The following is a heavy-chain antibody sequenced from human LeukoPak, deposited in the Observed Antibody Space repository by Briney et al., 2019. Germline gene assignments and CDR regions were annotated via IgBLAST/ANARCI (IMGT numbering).Heavy chain of an antibody. J-gene: IGHJ6*02. V-gene: IGHV3-7*01. CDR2: IKQDGSEK. CDR3: ASIPIGGMVPWNYGMDV. D-gene: IGHD3-10*01. Sequence: PGGSLRLSCAASGFTFSNYWMNWVRQAPGKGLEWVANIKQDGSEKYYVDSVKGRFTISRDNAKNSLYLQMNSLRAEDTAVYYCASIPIGGMVPWNYGMDVWGQGTTVTVSS. CDR1: GFTFSNYW.